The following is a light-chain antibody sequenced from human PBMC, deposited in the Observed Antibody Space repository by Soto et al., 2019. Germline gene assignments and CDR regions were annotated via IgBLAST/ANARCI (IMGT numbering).Light chain of an antibody. CDR1: QRVSSS. CDR3: QQYNDWPQGLT. Sequence: EIVMTQSPATLSVSPGETATLSCRASQRVSSSLAWYQQKPGQAPRPLISGASTRAAGVPARFSGSGSGTELTLPISSLQSEDFAVYYCQQYNDWPQGLTFGGGTKVEIK. V-gene: IGKV3-15*01. CDR2: GAS. J-gene: IGKJ4*01.